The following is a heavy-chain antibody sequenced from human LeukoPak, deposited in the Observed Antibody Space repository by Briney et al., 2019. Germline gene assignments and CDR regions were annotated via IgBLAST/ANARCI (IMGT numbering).Heavy chain of an antibody. CDR3: ARAGSKAAAGAYDY. J-gene: IGHJ4*02. CDR2: ISYDGSNK. V-gene: IGHV3-30*04. Sequence: GGSLRLSCAASGFTFSSYAMHWVRQAPGKGLEWVAAISYDGSNKYYADSVKGRFTISRDNSKNTLYLQMNSLRAEDTAVYYCARAGSKAAAGAYDYWGQGTLVTVSS. CDR1: GFTFSSYA. D-gene: IGHD6-13*01.